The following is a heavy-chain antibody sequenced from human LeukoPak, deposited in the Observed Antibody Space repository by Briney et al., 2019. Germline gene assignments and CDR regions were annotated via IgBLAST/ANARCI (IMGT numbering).Heavy chain of an antibody. D-gene: IGHD2-8*01. V-gene: IGHV3-33*08. CDR1: GFTFSNYG. Sequence: GGSLRLSCAASGFTFSNYGIHWVRQAPGKGLEWVAVIWYDGSNKYCADSVKGRFTISRDNSRNTLYLQMNNLRAEDTAVYYCARDRCTNGVCYLDYWGQGTLVTVSS. J-gene: IGHJ4*02. CDR3: ARDRCTNGVCYLDY. CDR2: IWYDGSNK.